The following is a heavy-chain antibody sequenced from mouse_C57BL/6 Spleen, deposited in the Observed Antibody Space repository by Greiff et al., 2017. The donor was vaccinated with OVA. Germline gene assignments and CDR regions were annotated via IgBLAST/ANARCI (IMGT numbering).Heavy chain of an antibody. CDR2: ISSGGSYT. J-gene: IGHJ2*01. CDR3: AEGGSFDY. V-gene: IGHV5-6*01. CDR1: GFTFSSYG. D-gene: IGHD1-1*02. Sequence: EVMLVESGGDLVKPGGSLKLSCAASGFTFSSYGMSWVRQTPDKRLEWVATISSGGSYTYYPDSVKGRFTISRDNAKNTLYLQMSSLKSEDTAMYYCAEGGSFDYWGQGTTLTVSS.